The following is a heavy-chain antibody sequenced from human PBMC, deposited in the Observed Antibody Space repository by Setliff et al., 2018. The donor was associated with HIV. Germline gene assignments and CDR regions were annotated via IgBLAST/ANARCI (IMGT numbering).Heavy chain of an antibody. V-gene: IGHV3-30*04. D-gene: IGHD4-4*01. CDR2: ISYDGSYK. Sequence: SLKISCAASGFPFGDYAIHWVRQAPGKGLEWVAVISYDGSYKNYAESVKGRFTISRDNSKNTLYVQMNSLRADDTAIYYCVRDLTTIVTRKVFDIWGQGTMVTVSS. J-gene: IGHJ3*02. CDR3: VRDLTTIVTRKVFDI. CDR1: GFPFGDYA.